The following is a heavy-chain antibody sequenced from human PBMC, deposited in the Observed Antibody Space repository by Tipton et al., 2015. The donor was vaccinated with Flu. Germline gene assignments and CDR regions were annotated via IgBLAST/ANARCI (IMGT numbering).Heavy chain of an antibody. D-gene: IGHD3-10*01. CDR3: ARETGGYYYYGMDV. Sequence: SLRLSCAASGFTFSSYSMNWVRQAPGKGLEWVSSISSSSSYIYYADSVKGRFTISRDNAKNSLYLQMNSLRAEDTAVYYCARETGGYYYYGMDVWGQGTTVTVSS. CDR1: GFTFSSYS. V-gene: IGHV3-21*01. J-gene: IGHJ6*02. CDR2: ISSSSSYI.